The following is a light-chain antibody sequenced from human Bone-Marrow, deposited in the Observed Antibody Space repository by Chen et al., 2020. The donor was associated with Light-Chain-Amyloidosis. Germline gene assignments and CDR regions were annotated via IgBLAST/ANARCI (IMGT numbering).Light chain of an antibody. CDR3: EQYNNWPLT. CDR2: GAS. CDR1: QSIRGN. Sequence: VMTQSPVALSVSPGDTATLSCRASQSIRGNVAWYQQRPGQAPRLLIYGASAEATGIPARFSGSGFWTDFTLTISTIQSEEFSVYYCEQYNNWPLTFGQGTRVDIK. J-gene: IGKJ1*01. V-gene: IGKV3-15*01.